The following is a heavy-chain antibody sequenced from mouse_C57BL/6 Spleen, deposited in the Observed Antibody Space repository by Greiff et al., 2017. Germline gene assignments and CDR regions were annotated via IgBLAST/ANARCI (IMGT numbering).Heavy chain of an antibody. D-gene: IGHD3-2*02. CDR1: GYTFTSYT. J-gene: IGHJ2*01. Sequence: QVQLQQSGAELSRPGASVKMSCKASGYTFTSYTMHWVKQRPGQGLEWIGYINPSSGYTKYNQKFKDKATLTADKSSSTAYMQLSSLTSEDSAVYYCARSSSGWGYFDYWGQGTTLTVSS. CDR3: ARSSSGWGYFDY. CDR2: INPSSGYT. V-gene: IGHV1-4*01.